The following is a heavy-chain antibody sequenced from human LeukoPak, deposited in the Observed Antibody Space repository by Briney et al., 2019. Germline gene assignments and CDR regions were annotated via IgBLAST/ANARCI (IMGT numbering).Heavy chain of an antibody. V-gene: IGHV4-34*01. D-gene: IGHD3-10*01. CDR3: ARGCGSGTHYYYYMDV. J-gene: IGHJ6*03. CDR2: INHSGST. Sequence: SETLSLTCAVYGGSFSGYYWSWIRQPPGKGLEWIGEINHSGSTNYNPSLKSRVTISVDTSKNQFSLQLSSVTAADTAVYYCARGCGSGTHYYYYMDVWGKGTTVTVSS. CDR1: GGSFSGYY.